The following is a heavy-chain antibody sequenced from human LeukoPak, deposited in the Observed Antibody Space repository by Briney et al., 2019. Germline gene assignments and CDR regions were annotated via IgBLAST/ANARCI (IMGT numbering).Heavy chain of an antibody. J-gene: IGHJ3*02. CDR2: ISSSSSYI. CDR1: GFTFSSYI. Sequence: GGSLRLSCAASGFTFSSYIMNWVRQAPGKGLEWVSSISSSSSYIYYADSVKGRFTISRDNAKNSLYLQMNSLRAEDTAVYYCARDIRDGYNYDAFDIWGQGTMVTVSS. CDR3: ARDIRDGYNYDAFDI. V-gene: IGHV3-21*01. D-gene: IGHD5-24*01.